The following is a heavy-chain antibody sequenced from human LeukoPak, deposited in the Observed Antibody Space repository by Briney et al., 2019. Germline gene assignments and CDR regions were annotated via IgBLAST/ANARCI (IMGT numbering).Heavy chain of an antibody. J-gene: IGHJ4*02. CDR3: VKNGLLDY. V-gene: IGHV3-21*01. CDR1: GFSFSSQN. Sequence: GGSPRHSCADSGFSFSSQNMNWARQALGEGREWVAYTSTSVDSTKYANQGVGRFTISRANAETTMYLLMNRMGGEHTAVLYCVKNGLLDYWGQGIRVSVSS. CDR2: TSTSVDST. D-gene: IGHD5-24*01.